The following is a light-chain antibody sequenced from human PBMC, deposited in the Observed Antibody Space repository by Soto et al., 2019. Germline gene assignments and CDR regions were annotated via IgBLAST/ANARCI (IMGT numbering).Light chain of an antibody. CDR1: QSVSSSY. CDR2: VAS. V-gene: IGKV3-20*01. CDR3: QQYGSSPWT. Sequence: EIVLTQSPGTLSLSPGERATLSCRASQSVSSSYLAWYQQKPGQAPRLLIYVASSRATGIPDRFSGSGSGTDFTLTISRLEPEDFAVYYCQQYGSSPWTFGQGTKVDI. J-gene: IGKJ1*01.